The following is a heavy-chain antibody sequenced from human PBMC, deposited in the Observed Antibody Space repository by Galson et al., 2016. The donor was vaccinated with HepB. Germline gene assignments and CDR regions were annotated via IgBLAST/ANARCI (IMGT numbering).Heavy chain of an antibody. CDR3: VQGSTAPAV. Sequence: SLRLSCAASGFTFRNYGMTWVRQAPGKGLEVVSSISRSGDSTDYADSAKGRFTISRDNSKNTLSLQMNSMTADDTAIYYCVQGSTAPAVWGKGTTVTASS. CDR1: GFTFRNYG. CDR2: ISRSGDST. V-gene: IGHV3-23*01. J-gene: IGHJ6*04. D-gene: IGHD2-2*01.